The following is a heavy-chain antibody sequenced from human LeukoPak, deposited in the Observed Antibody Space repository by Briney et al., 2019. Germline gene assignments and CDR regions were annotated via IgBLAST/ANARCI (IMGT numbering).Heavy chain of an antibody. CDR2: IYYSGST. D-gene: IGHD6-19*01. CDR1: GGSISSSSYY. V-gene: IGHV4-39*01. CDR3: ARQGQWPKKGSLDY. J-gene: IGHJ4*02. Sequence: PSETLSLTCTVSGGSISSSSYYWGWIRQPPGKGLEWIGSIYYSGSTYYNPSLKSRVTISVDTSKNQFSLKLSSVTAADTAVYYCARQGQWPKKGSLDYWGQGTLVTVSS.